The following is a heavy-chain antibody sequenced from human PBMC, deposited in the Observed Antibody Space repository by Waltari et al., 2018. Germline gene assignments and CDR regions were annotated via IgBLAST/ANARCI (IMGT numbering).Heavy chain of an antibody. V-gene: IGHV4-59*12. J-gene: IGHJ4*02. CDR3: ARDPRVVVVASSY. CDR2: IYYSGST. Sequence: QVQLQESGPGLVKPSETLSLTCTVSGGSISSYYWSWIRQPPGKGLEWIGYIYYSGSTNYNPSLKSRVTISVDTSKNQFSLKLSSVTAADTAVYYCARDPRVVVVASSYWGQGTLVTVSS. D-gene: IGHD2-15*01. CDR1: GGSISSYY.